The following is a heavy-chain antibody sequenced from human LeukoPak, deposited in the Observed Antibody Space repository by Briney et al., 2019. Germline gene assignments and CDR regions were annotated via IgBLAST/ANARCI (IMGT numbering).Heavy chain of an antibody. CDR1: GDSFSSSSSY. V-gene: IGHV4-39*01. D-gene: IGHD3-9*01. CDR3: ARANDILTGYYSSFDY. CDR2: IYYSGST. Sequence: SETLSLTCTVSGDSFSSSSSYWGWIRQPPGKGLEWIGSIYYSGSTYYNPSLKSRVTISRDTSKNQFSLKLSSVTAADTAVYYCARANDILTGYYSSFDYWGQGTLVTVSS. J-gene: IGHJ4*02.